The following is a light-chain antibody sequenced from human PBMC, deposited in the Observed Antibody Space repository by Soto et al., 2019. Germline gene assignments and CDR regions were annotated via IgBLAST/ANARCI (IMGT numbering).Light chain of an antibody. CDR3: QQRSNWPLT. CDR2: DAS. V-gene: IGKV3-11*01. J-gene: IGKJ4*01. CDR1: QSISNY. Sequence: EIVLTQSPATLSLSPGERATLSCRASQSISNYLAWYQQKPGQPPRLLIYDASNRATGIPARFSGSASGTDFTLTNSSLEPEDFAVYYCQQRSNWPLTFGGGTKVEMK.